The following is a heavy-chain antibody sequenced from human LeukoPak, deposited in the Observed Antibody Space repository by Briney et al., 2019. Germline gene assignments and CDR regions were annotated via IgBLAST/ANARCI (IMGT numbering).Heavy chain of an antibody. CDR2: LRGNGDT. CDR1: GFTFSSYA. V-gene: IGHV3-23*01. J-gene: IGHJ4*02. CDR3: AKPRGISNAVPVL. Sequence: GGSLRLSCAASGFTFSSYAMSWVREAPARGLEWVSSLRGNGDTFYADSVKGRFTLSRDDSRNTVYLQLNNLRVEDTAVYYCAKPRGISNAVPVLWAQEPVVTVSS. D-gene: IGHD1-26*01.